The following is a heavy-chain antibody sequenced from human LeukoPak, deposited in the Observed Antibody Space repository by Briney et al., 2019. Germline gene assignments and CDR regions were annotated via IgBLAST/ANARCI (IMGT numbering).Heavy chain of an antibody. CDR1: GFTFSSYS. CDR2: ISSSSSTI. CDR3: ASLGGDYGGSNWFDP. J-gene: IGHJ5*02. Sequence: PGGSLRLSCAASGFTFSSYSMNWVRQAPGKGLEWVSYISSSSSTIYYADSVKGRFTISRDNAKNSLYLQMNSLRAEDTAVYYCASLGGDYGGSNWFDPWGQGTLVTVSS. V-gene: IGHV3-48*04. D-gene: IGHD4-23*01.